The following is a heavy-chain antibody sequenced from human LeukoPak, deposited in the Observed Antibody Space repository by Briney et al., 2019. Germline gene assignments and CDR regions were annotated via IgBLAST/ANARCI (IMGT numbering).Heavy chain of an antibody. CDR2: ISGSGGST. CDR1: GFTFSSYA. CDR3: ARDRRYSSGWYVGNWLEYWFDP. Sequence: AGGSLRLSCAASGFTFSSYAMSWVRQAPGKGLEWVSAISGSGGSTYYADSVKGRFTISRDNSKNTLYLQMNSLRAEDTAVYYCARDRRYSSGWYVGNWLEYWFDPWGQGSLVTVSS. D-gene: IGHD6-19*01. V-gene: IGHV3-23*01. J-gene: IGHJ5*02.